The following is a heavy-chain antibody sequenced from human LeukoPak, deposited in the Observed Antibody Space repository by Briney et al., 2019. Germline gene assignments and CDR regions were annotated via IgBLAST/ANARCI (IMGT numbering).Heavy chain of an antibody. CDR1: GFTFSSYA. CDR2: ISGSGGST. D-gene: IGHD3-10*01. V-gene: IGHV3-23*01. CDR3: ARSILWFGELDY. Sequence: PGASLRLSCAASGFTFSSYAMSWVRQAPGKGLEWVAGISGSGGSTYYADSVKGRFTISRDNSKNTLYLQMNSLRAEDTAVYYCARSILWFGELDYWGQGTLVTVSS. J-gene: IGHJ4*02.